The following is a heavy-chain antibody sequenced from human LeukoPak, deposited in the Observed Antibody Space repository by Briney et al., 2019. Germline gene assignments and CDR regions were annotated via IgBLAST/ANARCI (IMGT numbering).Heavy chain of an antibody. CDR2: INHSGST. V-gene: IGHV4-34*01. Sequence: PSETLSLTCAVYGGSFSGYYWSWIRQPPGKGLEWIGEINHSGSTDYNPSLKSRVTISVDTSKNQFSLKLSSVTAADTAVYYCARDRRRYYYGSGGRFDPWGQGTLVTVSS. J-gene: IGHJ5*02. D-gene: IGHD3-10*01. CDR3: ARDRRRYYYGSGGRFDP. CDR1: GGSFSGYY.